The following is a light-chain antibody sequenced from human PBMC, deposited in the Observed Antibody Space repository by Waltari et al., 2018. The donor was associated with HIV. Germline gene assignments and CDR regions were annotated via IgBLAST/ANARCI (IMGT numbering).Light chain of an antibody. CDR2: ENY. Sequence: QSVLPPPPSVSAAPGQKVNISCSGSSSNIGNNYVSWYQHLPGTAPKLLISENYQRPSVMPDRFSGSKSGTSATLGITGLQPGDEAEYDCGTWDSSLSAGVFGGGTKLTVL. V-gene: IGLV1-51*02. J-gene: IGLJ3*02. CDR3: GTWDSSLSAGV. CDR1: SSNIGNNY.